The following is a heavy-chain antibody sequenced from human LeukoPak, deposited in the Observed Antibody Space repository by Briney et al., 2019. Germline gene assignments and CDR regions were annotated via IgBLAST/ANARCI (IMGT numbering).Heavy chain of an antibody. J-gene: IGHJ4*02. D-gene: IGHD4-17*01. CDR2: IYYSGST. CDR3: ARLPTVTFFDY. V-gene: IGHV4-39*01. Sequence: PSETLSLTCTVSGGSMGSSSYYWGWIRQPPGKGLEWIGSIYYSGSTYYNPSLKSRVTISVDTSKNQFSLKLSSVTAADTAVYYCARLPTVTFFDYWGQGTLVTVSS. CDR1: GGSMGSSSYY.